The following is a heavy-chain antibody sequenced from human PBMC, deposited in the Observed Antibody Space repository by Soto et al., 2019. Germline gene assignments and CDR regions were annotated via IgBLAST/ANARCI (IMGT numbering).Heavy chain of an antibody. CDR2: IYYSGST. V-gene: IGHV4-39*01. CDR1: GGSISSSSYY. Sequence: SETLSLTCTVSGGSISSSSYYWGWIRQPPGKGLEWIGSIYYSGSTYYNPSLKSRVTISVDTSKNQFSLKLSSVTAADTVVYYCARHRGYCSSTSCRYYFDYWGQGTLVTVSS. D-gene: IGHD2-2*01. J-gene: IGHJ4*02. CDR3: ARHRGYCSSTSCRYYFDY.